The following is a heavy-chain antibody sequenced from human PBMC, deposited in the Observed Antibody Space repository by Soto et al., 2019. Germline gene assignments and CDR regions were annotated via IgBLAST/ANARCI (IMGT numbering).Heavy chain of an antibody. CDR1: GFTFSSYA. J-gene: IGHJ4*02. CDR2: ISYDGSNK. V-gene: IGHV3-30-3*01. Sequence: SLRLSCAASGFTFSSYAMHWVRQAPGKGLEWVAVISYDGSNKYYADSVKGRFTISRDNSKNTLYLQMNSLRAEDTAVYYCAREGGSGSYALDYWGQGTLVTVSS. CDR3: AREGGSGSYALDY. D-gene: IGHD1-26*01.